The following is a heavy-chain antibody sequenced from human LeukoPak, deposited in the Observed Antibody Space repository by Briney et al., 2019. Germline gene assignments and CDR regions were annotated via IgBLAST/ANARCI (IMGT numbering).Heavy chain of an antibody. CDR3: ARDRYGSGYHYFDY. Sequence: GGSLRLSCAASGFTFSSYWMHWVRQAPGKGLVWVSRISPDGSTTGHADSVKGRFTISRDNSKNTLYLQMNSLRAEDTAVYYCARDRYGSGYHYFDYWGQGTLVTVSS. CDR1: GFTFSSYW. J-gene: IGHJ4*02. CDR2: ISPDGSTT. V-gene: IGHV3-74*01. D-gene: IGHD3-10*01.